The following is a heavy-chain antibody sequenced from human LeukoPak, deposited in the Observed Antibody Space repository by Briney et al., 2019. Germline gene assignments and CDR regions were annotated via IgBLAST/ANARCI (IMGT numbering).Heavy chain of an antibody. CDR2: ISISGDDT. CDR3: ANEIRPNDY. CDR1: GFTFSSNW. Sequence: PGGSLRLSCAASGFTFSSNWMSWVRQAPGKGPEWLSAISISGDDTYYADSVKGRFTISRDNSKNTLYLQMNSLSADDTAMYYCANEIRPNDYWGQGTLVTVSS. D-gene: IGHD4-17*01. J-gene: IGHJ4*02. V-gene: IGHV3-23*01.